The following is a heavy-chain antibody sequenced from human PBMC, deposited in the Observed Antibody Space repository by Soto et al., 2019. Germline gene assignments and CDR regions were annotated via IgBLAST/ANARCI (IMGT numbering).Heavy chain of an antibody. D-gene: IGHD4-17*01. CDR3: ARDKNPDGDFIFGY. CDR2: ISSSSSTI. CDR1: GFTFSSYS. J-gene: IGHJ4*02. V-gene: IGHV3-48*01. Sequence: EVQLVESGGGLVQPGGSLRLSCAASGFTFSSYSMNWVRQAPGKGLEWVSYISSSSSTIYYADSVKGRFTISRDNAKNSLYLQMNYLRAEDTAVYYCARDKNPDGDFIFGYWGQGTLVTVSS.